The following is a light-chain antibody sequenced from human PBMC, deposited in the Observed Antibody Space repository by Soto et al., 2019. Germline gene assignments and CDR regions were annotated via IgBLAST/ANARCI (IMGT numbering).Light chain of an antibody. Sequence: DVQMAQSHSSLSASVGDRVTITCRASQGISTYLNWYQQKPGKAPKLLIYAASSLQSGVPSRFSGSGSETDFTLTISSLQPEDFATYSCQHSTTWTFGQGTKVAIK. V-gene: IGKV1-39*01. CDR3: QHSTTWT. J-gene: IGKJ1*01. CDR1: QGISTY. CDR2: AAS.